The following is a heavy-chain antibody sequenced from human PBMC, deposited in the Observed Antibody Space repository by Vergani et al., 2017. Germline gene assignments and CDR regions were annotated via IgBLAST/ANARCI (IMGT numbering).Heavy chain of an antibody. CDR1: GGSISSGSYY. D-gene: IGHD2-2*01. V-gene: IGHV4-61*02. CDR3: AREGGHCSSTSCYFAWGERHDAFDI. Sequence: QVQLQESGPGLVKPSQTLSLTCTVSGGSISSGSYYWSWIRQPAGKGLEWIGRIYTSGSTNYNPSLKSRVTISVDTSKNQFSLKLSSVTAADTAVYYCAREGGHCSSTSCYFAWGERHDAFDIWGQGTMVTVSS. J-gene: IGHJ3*02. CDR2: IYTSGST.